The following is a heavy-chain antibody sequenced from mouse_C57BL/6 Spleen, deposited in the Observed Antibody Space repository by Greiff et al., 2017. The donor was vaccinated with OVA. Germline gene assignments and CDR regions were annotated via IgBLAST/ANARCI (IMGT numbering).Heavy chain of an antibody. Sequence: HVQLKASWAELAKPGASVKLSCKASGYTFTSYWMHWVKQRPGQGLEWIGYINPSSGSTRYNQKFKDKATLPADQSSSTAYMQLSSLTKEDAAVDYCARYDGPRYAMDYWGQGTSVTVSS. V-gene: IGHV1-7*01. D-gene: IGHD2-3*01. CDR1: GYTFTSYW. CDR2: INPSSGST. CDR3: ARYDGPRYAMDY. J-gene: IGHJ4*01.